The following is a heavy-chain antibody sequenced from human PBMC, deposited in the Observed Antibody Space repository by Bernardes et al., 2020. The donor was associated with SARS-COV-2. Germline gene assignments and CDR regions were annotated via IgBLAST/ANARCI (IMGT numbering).Heavy chain of an antibody. CDR2: ISWNSGSI. CDR3: AKGNGGYSGLKDY. J-gene: IGHJ4*02. Sequence: GGSLRLSCAASGFTFDDYAMHWVRQVPGKGLEWVSGISWNSGSIGYADSVKGRFTISRDNAKNSLYLQMNSLRAEDTALYYCAKGNGGYSGLKDYWGQGTLVTVSS. D-gene: IGHD5-12*01. V-gene: IGHV3-9*01. CDR1: GFTFDDYA.